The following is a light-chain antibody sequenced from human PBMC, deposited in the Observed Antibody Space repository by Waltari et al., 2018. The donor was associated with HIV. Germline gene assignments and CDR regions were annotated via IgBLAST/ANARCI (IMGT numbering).Light chain of an antibody. J-gene: IGLJ1*01. CDR3: CSCPRSGIRYV. CDR2: EVT. CDR1: TSNVGCDEL. V-gene: IGLV2-23*02. Sequence: QSALTQPAPVSGSPGQSITISFTGTTSNVGCDELASWYQQHPGDAPKLIIYEVTKRPSGVSNRFPGSKSGNTASLTISGLQAEDEADYYCCSCPRSGIRYVFGTGTKVTVL.